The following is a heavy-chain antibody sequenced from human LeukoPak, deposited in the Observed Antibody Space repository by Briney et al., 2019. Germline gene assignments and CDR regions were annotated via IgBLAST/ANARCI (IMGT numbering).Heavy chain of an antibody. J-gene: IGHJ5*02. CDR1: GGSISSYY. V-gene: IGHV4-59*12. CDR2: IYYSGST. D-gene: IGHD3-22*01. Sequence: SETLSLTCTVSGGSISSYYWSWIRQPPGKGLEWIGYIYYSGSTNYNPSLKSRVTMSGDTSKNQFSLKLRSVTAADTAVYYCARGVYYYDSSALYWFDPWGQGTLVTVSS. CDR3: ARGVYYYDSSALYWFDP.